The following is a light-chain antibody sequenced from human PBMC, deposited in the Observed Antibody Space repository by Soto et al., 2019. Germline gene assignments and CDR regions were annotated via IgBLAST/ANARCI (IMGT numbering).Light chain of an antibody. CDR2: WAS. J-gene: IGKJ1*01. CDR3: QQYYSFPQT. Sequence: DIVMTQSPDFLAVSLGERAAINCKSSQSVLYSSNNKNYLAWYQQKPGQPPKLLIYWASTRESGVPDRFSGSGSGTDFTLTISSLQAEDVAVYYCQQYYSFPQTFGQGTKVDIK. CDR1: QSVLYSSNNKNY. V-gene: IGKV4-1*01.